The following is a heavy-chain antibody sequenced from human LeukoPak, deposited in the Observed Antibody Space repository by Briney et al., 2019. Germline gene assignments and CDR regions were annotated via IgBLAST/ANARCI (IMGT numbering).Heavy chain of an antibody. Sequence: GGSLRLSCAASGFAFSSYSMNWVRQAPGKGLEWVSYISSSSSTIYYADSVKGRFTISRDNAKNSLYLQMNSLRAEDTAVYYCARGYYDSNFDYWGQGTLVTVSS. J-gene: IGHJ4*02. CDR3: ARGYYDSNFDY. V-gene: IGHV3-48*01. CDR1: GFAFSSYS. CDR2: ISSSSSTI. D-gene: IGHD3-22*01.